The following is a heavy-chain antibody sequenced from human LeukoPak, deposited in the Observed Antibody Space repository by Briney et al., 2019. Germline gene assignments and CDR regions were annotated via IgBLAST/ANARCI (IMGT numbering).Heavy chain of an antibody. V-gene: IGHV3-23*01. CDR1: GFTFSTYA. CDR2: ISGGDGDT. J-gene: IGHJ4*02. Sequence: PGGSLRLSCAASGFTFSTYAMTWVRQAPGKGLEWVSGISGGDGDTNYADPVKGRFTISRDNSKNTLYLEMNSLRAEDTAVYFCAKGDWADYWGQGTLVTVSS. D-gene: IGHD2-21*02. CDR3: AKGDWADY.